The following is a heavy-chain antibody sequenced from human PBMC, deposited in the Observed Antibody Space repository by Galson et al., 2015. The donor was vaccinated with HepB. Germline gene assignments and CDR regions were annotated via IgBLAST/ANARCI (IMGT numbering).Heavy chain of an antibody. V-gene: IGHV3-72*01. D-gene: IGHD3-10*02. Sequence: SLRLSCAASGFTFSDYYMDWARQAPGKGLEWLGRIRKKANSYTTEYAASVKGRFTISRDDSKNSPYLQMNSLKTEDTAIYYCARVTSDVHFRGQGVLVTVSP. CDR1: GFTFSDYY. CDR2: IRKKANSYTT. CDR3: ARVTSDVHF. J-gene: IGHJ4*02.